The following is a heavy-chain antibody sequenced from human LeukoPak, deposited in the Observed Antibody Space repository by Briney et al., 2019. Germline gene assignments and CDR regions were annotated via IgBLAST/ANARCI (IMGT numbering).Heavy chain of an antibody. V-gene: IGHV4-39*01. J-gene: IGHJ4*02. D-gene: IGHD2-15*01. CDR2: IYYSGST. CDR3: AKQSPYYSGPSAFFDY. Sequence: SETQSLNCTVSGGSISSSSYYWGWIRQPPGKGLEWIGSIYYSGSTYYNPSLKSRVTISVDTSKNQSSLKLSSVTAADTAVYYCAKQSPYYSGPSAFFDYWGQGTLVTVSS. CDR1: GGSISSSSYY.